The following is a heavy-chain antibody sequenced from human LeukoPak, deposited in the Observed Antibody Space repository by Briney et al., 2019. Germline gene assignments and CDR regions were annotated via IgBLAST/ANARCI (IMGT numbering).Heavy chain of an antibody. Sequence: GSSVKVSCKASGGTFSNYAISWVRQAPGQGLEWMGGIIPIFGTANYAQKFRGRVTITADKSTRTAYMELSSLRSEDTAVYYCARGPPIRGYRYGYDTGYYYSYSMDVWGKGTTVTISS. CDR3: ARGPPIRGYRYGYDTGYYYSYSMDV. J-gene: IGHJ6*03. CDR2: IIPIFGTA. V-gene: IGHV1-69*06. CDR1: GGTFSNYA. D-gene: IGHD5-18*01.